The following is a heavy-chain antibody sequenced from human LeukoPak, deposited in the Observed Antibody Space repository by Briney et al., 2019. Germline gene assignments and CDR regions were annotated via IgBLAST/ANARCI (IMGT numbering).Heavy chain of an antibody. CDR3: ARVEEGYGSGRRENYYYYYMDV. J-gene: IGHJ6*03. CDR1: GGSFSGYY. Sequence: KASETLSLTCAVYGGSFSGYYWSWIRQPAGKGLEWIGRIYTSGSTNCNPSLKSRVTISVDTSKNQFSLKLSSVTAADTAVYYCARVEEGYGSGRRENYYYYYMDVWGKGTTVTISS. D-gene: IGHD3-10*01. CDR2: IYTSGST. V-gene: IGHV4-59*10.